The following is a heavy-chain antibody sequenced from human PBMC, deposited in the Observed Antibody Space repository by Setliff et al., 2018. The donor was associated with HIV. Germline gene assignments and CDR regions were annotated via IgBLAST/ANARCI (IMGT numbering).Heavy chain of an antibody. CDR3: ARARLLGGFLS. Sequence: SETLSLTCTVSGGSINSFYWNWVRQPAGRGLEWIGFFYYGGSTDYNPALKNRVAISVDTSRNRVSLKMTSVTAADTAVYYCARARLLGGFLSWGRGALVTVSS. CDR1: GGSINSFY. CDR2: FYYGGST. V-gene: IGHV4-59*01. J-gene: IGHJ5*02. D-gene: IGHD7-27*01.